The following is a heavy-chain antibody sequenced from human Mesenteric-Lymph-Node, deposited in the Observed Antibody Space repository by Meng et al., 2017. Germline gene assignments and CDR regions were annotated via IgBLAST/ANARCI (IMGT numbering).Heavy chain of an antibody. CDR1: GGPISRGDYY. CDR3: ARDLGVATSIAGFVY. CDR2: IYYSGST. J-gene: IGHJ4*02. D-gene: IGHD5-12*01. Sequence: QVQLQESGPGLVKPSQTLSLICTFSGGPISRGDYYWRWIRQPPGKGLEWIGYIYYSGSTYYNPSLKSRVTISVDTSKNQFSLRLSSVTAADTAVYYCARDLGVATSIAGFVYWGQGTLVTVSS. V-gene: IGHV4-30-4*01.